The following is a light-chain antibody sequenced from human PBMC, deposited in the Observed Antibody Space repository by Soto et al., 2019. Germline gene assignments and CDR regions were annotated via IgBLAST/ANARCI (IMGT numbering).Light chain of an antibody. CDR1: SSDLGGYNY. CDR3: TSYTSSSTLV. Sequence: QSALTQPASVSGSPGQSITISCTGTSSDLGGYNYVSWYQQYPGKAPKLMIYDVSNRPSGVSNCFSGSKSGNTASLTISGLQAEDEADYYCTSYTSSSTLVFGGGTKLTVL. J-gene: IGLJ3*02. V-gene: IGLV2-14*01. CDR2: DVS.